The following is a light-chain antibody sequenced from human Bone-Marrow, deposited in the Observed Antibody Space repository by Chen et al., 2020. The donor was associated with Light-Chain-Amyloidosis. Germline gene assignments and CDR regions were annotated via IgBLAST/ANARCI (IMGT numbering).Light chain of an antibody. CDR3: QQFDDFPFT. Sequence: DIQMTQSPSSLSASIGDRVTITCQASQDISDYLNWYQQQPGKAPKLLIYDASKLENGVPSRFSVSGSGSDFSFPISSLQPEDFATYYCQQFDDFPFTFGPGTKVDRK. J-gene: IGKJ3*01. CDR1: QDISDY. CDR2: DAS. V-gene: IGKV1-33*01.